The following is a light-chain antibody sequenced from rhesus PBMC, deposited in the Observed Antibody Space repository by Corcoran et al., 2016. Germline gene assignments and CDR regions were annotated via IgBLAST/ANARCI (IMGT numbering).Light chain of an antibody. J-gene: IGLJ1*01. Sequence: QAALTQPPSVYGSPGQSVTFSCTGTSTDIGGDNYVSWFQQYPGKAPKLVIYDVNRRPSGVSDRFSGSKSGNTASLTISGLQADDEAYYHFSSYAGSNTFIFGGGTRLTVL. V-gene: IGLV2-23*01. CDR2: DVN. CDR1: STDIGGDNY. CDR3: SSYAGSNTFI.